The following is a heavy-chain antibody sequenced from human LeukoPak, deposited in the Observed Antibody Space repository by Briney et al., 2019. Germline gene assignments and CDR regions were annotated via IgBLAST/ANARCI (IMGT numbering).Heavy chain of an antibody. Sequence: SEPLSLPCTVSGGSISKYYWSWLRQPAGKGLEWIGRIFASGSTNYNPSLKSRVTMSVDTSKNQFSLKLSSVTAADTAVYYCARVTKKEEGGYFDLWGRGTLVTVSS. CDR2: IFASGST. CDR1: GGSISKYY. D-gene: IGHD3-3*01. J-gene: IGHJ2*01. V-gene: IGHV4-4*07. CDR3: ARVTKKEEGGYFDL.